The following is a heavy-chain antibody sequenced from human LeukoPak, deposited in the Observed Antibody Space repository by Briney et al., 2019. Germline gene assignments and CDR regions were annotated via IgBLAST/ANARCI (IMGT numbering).Heavy chain of an antibody. CDR2: INHSGST. V-gene: IGHV4-34*01. CDR3: ARAFSPLWFGELFVNGMDV. Sequence: SETLSLTCAVYGGSFSGYYWSWIRQPPGKGLEWIGEINHSGSTNYNPSLKSRVTISVGTSKNQFSLKLSSVTAADTAVYYCARAFSPLWFGELFVNGMDVWGQGTTVTVSS. J-gene: IGHJ6*02. CDR1: GGSFSGYY. D-gene: IGHD3-10*01.